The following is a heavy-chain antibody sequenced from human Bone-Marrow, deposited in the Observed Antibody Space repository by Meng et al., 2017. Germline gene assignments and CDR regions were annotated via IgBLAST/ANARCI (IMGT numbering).Heavy chain of an antibody. V-gene: IGHV3-15*01. CDR1: GFTFSNAW. CDR3: SGHVDY. J-gene: IGHJ4*01. Sequence: EGQPVGSGGGFVKPGGSIRLSCDGFGFTFSNAWMTWGRQAPVKGLEWIGRMKSNVDGGTVDYAAAIKGRFVISRDDSENTFYLQMNSLKTEDTAVYYCSGHVDYWGHGTLVTVSS. CDR2: MKSNVDGGTV.